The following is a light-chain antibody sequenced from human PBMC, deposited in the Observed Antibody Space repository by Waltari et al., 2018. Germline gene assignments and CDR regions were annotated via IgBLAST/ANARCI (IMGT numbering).Light chain of an antibody. V-gene: IGLV2-14*03. CDR1: ISDIGSYNY. CDR3: SSYMDTTTLEL. J-gene: IGLJ2*01. Sequence: QSALTQPASVSGSPGQPITISCTGTISDIGSYNYVSWYQQPPGKAPKLIIYDVTNRPSGVSNLFSGSKSGNTASLTISGLQAEDEADYYCSSYMDTTTLELFGGGTSLTVL. CDR2: DVT.